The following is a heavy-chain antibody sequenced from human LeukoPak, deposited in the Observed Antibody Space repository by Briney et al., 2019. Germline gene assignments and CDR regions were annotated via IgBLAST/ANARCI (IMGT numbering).Heavy chain of an antibody. V-gene: IGHV4-39*01. D-gene: IGHD3-22*01. J-gene: IGHJ4*02. CDR1: GGSISSSSYY. Sequence: SETLSLTCTVSGGSISSSSYYWGWIRQPPGKGLEWIGSIYYSGSTYYDPSLKSRVTISVDTSKNQFSLNLSSVTAADTAVYYCARLYYDSSGYYQICYFDYWGQGTLVTVSS. CDR3: ARLYYDSSGYYQICYFDY. CDR2: IYYSGST.